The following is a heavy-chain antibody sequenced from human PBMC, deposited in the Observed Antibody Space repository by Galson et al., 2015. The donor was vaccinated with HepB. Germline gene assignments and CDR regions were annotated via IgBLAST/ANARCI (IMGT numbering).Heavy chain of an antibody. J-gene: IGHJ4*02. D-gene: IGHD1-26*01. Sequence: SLRLSCAASGFTFTNYWMHWVRQAPGKGLVWVSRIDNDGITTTYADSVRGRFTISRDNAKNTAYLQMNSLRVEDTAVYYCTIIKVGAGFDCWGKGTPVTVSS. CDR2: IDNDGITT. CDR3: TIIKVGAGFDC. V-gene: IGHV3-74*01. CDR1: GFTFTNYW.